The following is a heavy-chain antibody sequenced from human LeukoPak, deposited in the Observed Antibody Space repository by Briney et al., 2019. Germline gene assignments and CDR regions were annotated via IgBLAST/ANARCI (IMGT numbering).Heavy chain of an antibody. CDR1: GYTFTSYD. CDR2: MSPNSGNT. Sequence: ASVKVSCKASGYTFTSYDINWVRLATGQGLEWMGWMSPNSGNTGYAQKFLGRVTMTRNTSIGTAYMELSSLRSEDTAVYYCARGWLTYGDSFDYWGQGTLVTVSS. CDR3: ARGWLTYGDSFDY. V-gene: IGHV1-8*01. D-gene: IGHD4-17*01. J-gene: IGHJ4*02.